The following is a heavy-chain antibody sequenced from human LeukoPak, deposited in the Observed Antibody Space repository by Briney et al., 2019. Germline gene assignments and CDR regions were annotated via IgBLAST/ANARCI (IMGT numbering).Heavy chain of an antibody. V-gene: IGHV3-21*01. CDR2: ISSSSYI. Sequence: GGSLRLSCAASGFTFSSYSMNWVRQAPGKGLEWVSSISSSSYIYYADSVKGRSTISRDNAKNSLYLQMNSLRAEDTAVYYCARDGLAVAGTKGDYWGQGTLVTVSS. CDR1: GFTFSSYS. D-gene: IGHD6-19*01. CDR3: ARDGLAVAGTKGDY. J-gene: IGHJ4*02.